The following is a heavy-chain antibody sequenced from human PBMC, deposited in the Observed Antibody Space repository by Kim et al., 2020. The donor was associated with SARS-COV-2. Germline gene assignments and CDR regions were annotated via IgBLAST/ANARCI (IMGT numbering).Heavy chain of an antibody. J-gene: IGHJ4*02. CDR3: AKDHQWSFDY. CDR2: ITGSGGST. Sequence: GGSLRLSCAASGFTFSASVVRWVRQAPGKGLEWVSTITGSGGSTFYADSVKGRFTISRDNSKKTLYLQMNSLRAEDTAVYYCAKDHQWSFDYWGQGSLVTVSS. V-gene: IGHV3-23*01. D-gene: IGHD2-8*01. CDR1: GFTFSASV.